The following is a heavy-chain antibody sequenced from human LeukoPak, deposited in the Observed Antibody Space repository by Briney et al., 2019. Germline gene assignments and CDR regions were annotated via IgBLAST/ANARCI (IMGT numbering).Heavy chain of an antibody. CDR1: GFTFSSYS. Sequence: PGGSLRLSYAASGFTFSSYSMNWVRQAPGKGLEWVSSISSSSSYIYYADSVKGRFTISRDNAKNSLYLQMNSLRAEDTAVYYCASAEYYDFWSGPRDYWGQGTLVTVSS. D-gene: IGHD3-3*01. CDR2: ISSSSSYI. J-gene: IGHJ4*02. CDR3: ASAEYYDFWSGPRDY. V-gene: IGHV3-21*01.